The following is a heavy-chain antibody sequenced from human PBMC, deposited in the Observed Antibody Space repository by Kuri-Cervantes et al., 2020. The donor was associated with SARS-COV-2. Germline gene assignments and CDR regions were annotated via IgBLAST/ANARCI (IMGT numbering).Heavy chain of an antibody. Sequence: GSLRLSCTVSGGSISSSSYYWGWIRQPPGKGLEWIGSIYYSGSTYYNPSLKSRVTISVDTSKNQFSLKLSSVTAADTAVYYCARAYYDSSGYYPMGAFDIWGQGTMVTVSS. CDR1: GGSISSSSYY. CDR3: ARAYYDSSGYYPMGAFDI. D-gene: IGHD3-22*01. V-gene: IGHV4-39*07. J-gene: IGHJ3*02. CDR2: IYYSGST.